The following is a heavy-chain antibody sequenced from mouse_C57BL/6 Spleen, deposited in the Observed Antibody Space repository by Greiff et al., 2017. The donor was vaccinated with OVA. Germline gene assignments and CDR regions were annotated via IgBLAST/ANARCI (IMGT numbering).Heavy chain of an antibody. D-gene: IGHD2-1*01. CDR1: GYTFTSYG. Sequence: QVQLQQSGAELARPGASVKLSCKASGYTFTSYGISWVKQRTGQGLEWIGEIYPRSGNTYYNEKFKGKATLTADKSSSTAYMELRGLTSEASAVFLCARCGDSSYYDNSVLFDYWGQGTTLTVSS. CDR3: ARCGDSSYYDNSVLFDY. J-gene: IGHJ2*01. CDR2: IYPRSGNT. V-gene: IGHV1-81*01.